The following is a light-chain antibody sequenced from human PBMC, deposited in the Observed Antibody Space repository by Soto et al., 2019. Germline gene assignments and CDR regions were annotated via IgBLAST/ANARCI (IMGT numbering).Light chain of an antibody. CDR2: DAS. J-gene: IGKJ1*01. CDR3: HQYGRSTRGT. V-gene: IGKV3-20*01. Sequence: DIVVTQSPATLSLSRGERVTLSCKACQSVSNYLAWYQQKPGQAPRLLIYDASKRATGIPGRFSGRGSGTDFTLTISRLEPEDFAMYYCHQYGRSTRGTFGQGTKVDI. CDR1: QSVSNY.